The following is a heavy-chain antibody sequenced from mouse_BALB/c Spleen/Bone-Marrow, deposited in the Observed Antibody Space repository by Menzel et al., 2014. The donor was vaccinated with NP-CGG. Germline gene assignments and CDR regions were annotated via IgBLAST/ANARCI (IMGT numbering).Heavy chain of an antibody. J-gene: IGHJ4*01. CDR1: GFSLTSYG. CDR3: AKQDYYRYDYAMDY. D-gene: IGHD2-14*01. V-gene: IGHV2-3*01. CDR2: IWGDGST. Sequence: VQRVESGTGLVAPSQSLSITCTVSGFSLTSYGVSWVRQSPGKGLVWLGVIWGDGSTNYHSALISRLSISKDNSKSQVFLKLSSLQTDDTATYYCAKQDYYRYDYAMDYWGQGTSVTVSS.